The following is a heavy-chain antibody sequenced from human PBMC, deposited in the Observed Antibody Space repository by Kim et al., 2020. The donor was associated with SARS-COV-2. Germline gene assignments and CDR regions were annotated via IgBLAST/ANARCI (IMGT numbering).Heavy chain of an antibody. D-gene: IGHD6-13*01. Sequence: ASVKVSCKASGYTFTSYGISWVRQAPGQGLEWMGWISAYNGNTNYAQKLQGRVTMTTDTSTSTAYMELRSLRSDDTAVYYCAREVGQHGSWYQNWFDPWGQGTLVTVSS. J-gene: IGHJ5*02. CDR3: AREVGQHGSWYQNWFDP. V-gene: IGHV1-18*04. CDR1: GYTFTSYG. CDR2: ISAYNGNT.